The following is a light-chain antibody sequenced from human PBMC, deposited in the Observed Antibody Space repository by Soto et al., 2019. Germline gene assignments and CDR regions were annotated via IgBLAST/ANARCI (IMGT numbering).Light chain of an antibody. V-gene: IGKV3-15*01. Sequence: EIVMTQSPATLSVSPGERATLSCRASQSIGSTLAWYQQEPGQAPRLLIYGASTRATGIPARFSGIGSGTEFTLIISSLQSEDFAVYYCQHYKSWPLTFGGGTKVEI. CDR1: QSIGST. CDR2: GAS. J-gene: IGKJ4*01. CDR3: QHYKSWPLT.